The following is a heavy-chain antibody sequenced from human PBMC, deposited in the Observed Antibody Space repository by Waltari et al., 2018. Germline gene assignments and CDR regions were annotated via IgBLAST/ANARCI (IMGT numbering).Heavy chain of an antibody. CDR2: IFSNDEK. D-gene: IGHD4-17*01. CDR3: ARIGSITVTTKGRYWFFDL. CDR1: GFSLSNARLG. J-gene: IGHJ2*01. Sequence: QVTLKESGPVLVKPTETLTLTCDVSGFSLSNARLGVSWVRQPPGKALECLAHIFSNDEKSYSTSLKSRLTSSKDTPRSQVVLTMTNMDPVDTATYYGARIGSITVTTKGRYWFFDLWGRGTLVTVSS. V-gene: IGHV2-26*01.